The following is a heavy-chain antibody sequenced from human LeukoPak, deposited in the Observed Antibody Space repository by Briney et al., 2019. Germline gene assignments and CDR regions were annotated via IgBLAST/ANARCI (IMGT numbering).Heavy chain of an antibody. CDR3: ARERGAAPGTPPVDF. CDR1: GFTFSRYA. D-gene: IGHD6-13*01. V-gene: IGHV3-48*02. J-gene: IGHJ4*02. Sequence: GGSLRLSCAASGFTFSRYAMNWVRQAPGKGLEWVSYITSSSTTTYYADSVKGRFTISRDNAKNSLYLQMNSLRDEDTALYYCARERGAAPGTPPVDFWGQGPLVTVSS. CDR2: ITSSSTTT.